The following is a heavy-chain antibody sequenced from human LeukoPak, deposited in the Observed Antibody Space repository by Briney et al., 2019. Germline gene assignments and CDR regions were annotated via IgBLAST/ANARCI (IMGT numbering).Heavy chain of an antibody. J-gene: IGHJ3*02. CDR1: GFTFGDYA. CDR2: IRSKAYGGTT. CDR3: TRGGVEMATIGAFDI. Sequence: GGSLRLSCTASGFTFGDYAMSWFRQAPGKGLEWVGFIRSKAYGGTTEYAASVKGRFTISRDDSKSIAYLQMNSLKTADTAVYYCTRGGVEMATIGAFDIWGQGTMVTVSS. D-gene: IGHD5-24*01. V-gene: IGHV3-49*03.